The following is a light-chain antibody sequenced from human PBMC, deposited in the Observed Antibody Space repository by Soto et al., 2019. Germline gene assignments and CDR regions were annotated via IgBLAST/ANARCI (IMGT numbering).Light chain of an antibody. J-gene: IGKJ4*01. CDR1: QGIITY. Sequence: IQLTQSPSSLSASVGDRVTITCRASQGIITYLAWYQQKPGKAPNLLIYGSSTLQSGVPLRFSGSGSGTDFTLTINSLQAEDFATYYCQQTRSYPSTFGGGTKVDIK. V-gene: IGKV1-9*01. CDR2: GSS. CDR3: QQTRSYPST.